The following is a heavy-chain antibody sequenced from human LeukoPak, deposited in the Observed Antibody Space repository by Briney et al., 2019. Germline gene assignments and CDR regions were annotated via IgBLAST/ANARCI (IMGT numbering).Heavy chain of an antibody. J-gene: IGHJ4*02. CDR3: ARGGVLRYFDWLLYLFGFDY. CDR2: INPNTGGT. D-gene: IGHD3-9*01. CDR1: GYTFIGYY. Sequence: ASVKVSCKASGYTFIGYYIYWVRQAPGQGLEWMGWINPNTGGTNYAQKFQGRVTMTTDTSISTAYMELSRLRSDDTAVYYCARGGVLRYFDWLLYLFGFDYWGQGTLVTVSS. V-gene: IGHV1-2*02.